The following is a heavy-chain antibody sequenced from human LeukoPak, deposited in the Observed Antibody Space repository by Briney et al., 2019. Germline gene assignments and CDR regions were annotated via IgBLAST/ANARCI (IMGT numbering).Heavy chain of an antibody. Sequence: PSETLSLTCTVSGGSISSYYWSWIRQPPGKGLEWIGYIYFSGSTNYNPSLKSRVTISVDTSKNQFSLKLSSVTAADTAVYYCVRWYSSGWVFDYWGQGTLVTVSS. CDR3: VRWYSSGWVFDY. V-gene: IGHV4-59*01. CDR1: GGSISSYY. D-gene: IGHD6-19*01. J-gene: IGHJ4*02. CDR2: IYFSGST.